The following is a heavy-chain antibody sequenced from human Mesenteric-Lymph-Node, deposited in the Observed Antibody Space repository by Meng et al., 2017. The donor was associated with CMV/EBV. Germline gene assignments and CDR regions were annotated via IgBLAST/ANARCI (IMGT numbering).Heavy chain of an antibody. Sequence: SETLSLTCAVYNGSFSDYYWSWIRQPPGKGLEWIGYMYYSGSTKYNPSLKSRVIISVDTSKNQFSLKLSSVTAADTAVYYCAGFRGGKPFDYWGQGTLVTVSS. CDR3: AGFRGGKPFDY. D-gene: IGHD2-15*01. CDR2: MYYSGST. V-gene: IGHV4-59*01. CDR1: NGSFSDYY. J-gene: IGHJ4*02.